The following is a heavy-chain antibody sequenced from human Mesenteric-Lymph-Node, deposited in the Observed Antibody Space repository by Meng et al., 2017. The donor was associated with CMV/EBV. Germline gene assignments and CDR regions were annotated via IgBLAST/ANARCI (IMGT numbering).Heavy chain of an antibody. CDR2: IYYSGTT. D-gene: IGHD1-26*01. J-gene: IGHJ4*02. V-gene: IGHV4-61*01. CDR1: ASISSGSYF. CDR3: AKDTMGASRPYFFDY. Sequence: ASISSGSYFWTWIRQPPGKGLEWIGYIYYSGTTNYNPSLKSRVTISVDTSNNQFSLKLASVTAADTALYFCAKDTMGASRPYFFDYWGQGILVTVSS.